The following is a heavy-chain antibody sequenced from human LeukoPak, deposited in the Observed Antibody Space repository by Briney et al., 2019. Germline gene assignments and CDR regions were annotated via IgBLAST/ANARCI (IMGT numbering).Heavy chain of an antibody. Sequence: SETLSLTCAVYGGSFSGYYWSWIRQPPGKGLEWIGEINHSGSTNYNPSLKSRVTISIDTSKNQFSLKLSSVTAADTALYYCARGPGTWYYYWGQGTLVTVSP. CDR1: GGSFSGYY. CDR2: INHSGST. J-gene: IGHJ4*02. CDR3: ARGPGTWYYY. D-gene: IGHD6-13*01. V-gene: IGHV4-34*01.